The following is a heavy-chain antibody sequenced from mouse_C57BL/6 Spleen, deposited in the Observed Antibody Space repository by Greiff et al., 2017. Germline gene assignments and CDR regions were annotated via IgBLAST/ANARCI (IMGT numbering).Heavy chain of an antibody. Sequence: EVKLMESGGGLVQPGGSMKLSCAASGFTFSDAWMDWVRQSPEQGLEWVAEIRNKANNPATYYAESVKGRFTISRDDSKSSVYLQLNSLRAEDTGIYYSIPPYYYGRSHYAMDYWGQGTSVTVSS. V-gene: IGHV6-6*01. CDR1: GFTFSDAW. J-gene: IGHJ4*01. CDR3: IPPYYYGRSHYAMDY. CDR2: IRNKANNPAT. D-gene: IGHD1-1*01.